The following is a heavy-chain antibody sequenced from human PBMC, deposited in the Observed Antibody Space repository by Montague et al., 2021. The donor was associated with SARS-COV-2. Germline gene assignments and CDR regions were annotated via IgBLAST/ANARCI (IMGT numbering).Heavy chain of an antibody. J-gene: IGHJ6*02. D-gene: IGHD3-10*01. CDR1: GFSFSSYG. CDR2: TWCDGSNK. CDR3: AKDHQNYYGSGSYYNYYYNGMDV. Sequence: SLRLSCAASGFSFSSYGMHWVRQAPGKGLEWVAATWCDGSNKYYADSVKGRFTISRDNSKNTLSLRMNSLRAEDTAVYYCAKDHQNYYGSGSYYNYYYNGMDVWGQGTTVTVSS. V-gene: IGHV3-33*06.